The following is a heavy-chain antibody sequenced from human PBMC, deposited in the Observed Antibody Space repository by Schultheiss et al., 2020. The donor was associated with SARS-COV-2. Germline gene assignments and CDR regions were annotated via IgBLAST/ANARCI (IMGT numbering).Heavy chain of an antibody. CDR3: APYSSSSFVDY. V-gene: IGHV3-7*01. J-gene: IGHJ4*02. CDR1: GFTFSSYW. Sequence: GGSLRLSCAASGFTFSSYWMSWVRQAPGKGLEWVANIKQDGSEKYYVDSVKGRFTISRDNSKNTLYLQMNSLRAEDTAVYYCAPYSSSSFVDYWGQGTLVTVSS. D-gene: IGHD6-6*01. CDR2: IKQDGSEK.